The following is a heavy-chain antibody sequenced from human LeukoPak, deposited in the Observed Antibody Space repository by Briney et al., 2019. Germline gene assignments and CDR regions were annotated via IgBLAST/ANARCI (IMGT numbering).Heavy chain of an antibody. CDR3: ARRIVVTRGFDY. V-gene: IGHV4-39*01. J-gene: IGHJ4*02. CDR2: IYYSGST. CDR1: GGSISSNKYY. D-gene: IGHD4-23*01. Sequence: TTSETLFLTCTVSGGSISSNKYYWGWIRQPPGKGLEWIGSIYYSGSTYYNPSLKSRVTISVDTSKNQFSLKLSSVTAADTAVYYCARRIVVTRGFDYWGQGTLVTVSS.